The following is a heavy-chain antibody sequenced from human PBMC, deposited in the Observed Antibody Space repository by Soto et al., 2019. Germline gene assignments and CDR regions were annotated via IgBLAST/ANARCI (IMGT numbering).Heavy chain of an antibody. CDR2: IYYSGST. CDR3: ATSRPSIAARRGPYYFDY. J-gene: IGHJ4*02. Sequence: SETLSLTCTVSGGSISSGGYYWSWIRQHPGKGLEWIGYIYYSGSTYYNPSLKSRVTISVDTSKNQFSLKLSSVTAADTAVYYCATSRPSIAARRGPYYFDYWGQGTLVTVSS. D-gene: IGHD6-6*01. V-gene: IGHV4-31*03. CDR1: GGSISSGGYY.